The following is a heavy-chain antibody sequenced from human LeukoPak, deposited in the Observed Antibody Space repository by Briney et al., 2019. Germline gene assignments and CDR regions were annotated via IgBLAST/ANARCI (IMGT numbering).Heavy chain of an antibody. CDR1: GFTFSSYG. V-gene: IGHV3-30*18. Sequence: PGRSLRLSCAASGFTFSSYGMHWVRQAPGKGLEWVAVISYDGSNKYYADSVKGRFTISRDNSKNTLYLQMNSLRAEDTAVYYCAKDGYDILTGYPWLDYWGQGTLVTVSS. J-gene: IGHJ4*02. D-gene: IGHD3-9*01. CDR3: AKDGYDILTGYPWLDY. CDR2: ISYDGSNK.